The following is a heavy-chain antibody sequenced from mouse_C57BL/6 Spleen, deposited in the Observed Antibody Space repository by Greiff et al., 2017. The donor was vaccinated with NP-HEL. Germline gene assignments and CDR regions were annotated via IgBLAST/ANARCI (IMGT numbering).Heavy chain of an antibody. D-gene: IGHD1-1*01. J-gene: IGHJ2*01. CDR1: GFTFSDYY. Sequence: EVKLVESEGGLVQPGSSMKLSCTASGFTFSDYYMAWVRQVPEKGLEWVANINYDGSSTYYLDSLKSRFIISRDNAKNILYLQMSSLKSEDTATYYCARAPVYYGSSFDYWGQGTTLTVSS. CDR2: INYDGSST. CDR3: ARAPVYYGSSFDY. V-gene: IGHV5-16*01.